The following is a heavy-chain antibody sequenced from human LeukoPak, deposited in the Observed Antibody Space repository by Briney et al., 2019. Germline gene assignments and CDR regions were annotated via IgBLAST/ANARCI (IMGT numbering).Heavy chain of an antibody. Sequence: PGRSLRLSCAASGFTFSTYGMHWVRQAPGKGLEWVTLIWYDGSNEHYADSVKGRFTISRDNSKNTLYLQMNSLRAEDTAVYYCAKDREGGSTTQDYWGQGTPVTVSS. J-gene: IGHJ4*02. CDR3: AKDREGGSTTQDY. V-gene: IGHV3-33*06. D-gene: IGHD2/OR15-2a*01. CDR1: GFTFSTYG. CDR2: IWYDGSNE.